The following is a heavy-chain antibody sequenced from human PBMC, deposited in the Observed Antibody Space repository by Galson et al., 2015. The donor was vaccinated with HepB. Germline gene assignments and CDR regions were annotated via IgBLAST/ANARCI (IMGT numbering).Heavy chain of an antibody. CDR3: AMGEYFDTSDYYSPADY. V-gene: IGHV3-53*01. Sequence: SLRLSCAASGFTVSTNYMNWVRQAPGKGLEWVSVIYSGGSTYYADSVKGRFTISRDNSKNAPYLQMNSLRAEDTAVYYCAMGEYFDTSDYYSPADYWGQGTLVTVSS. D-gene: IGHD3-22*01. CDR1: GFTVSTNY. CDR2: IYSGGST. J-gene: IGHJ4*02.